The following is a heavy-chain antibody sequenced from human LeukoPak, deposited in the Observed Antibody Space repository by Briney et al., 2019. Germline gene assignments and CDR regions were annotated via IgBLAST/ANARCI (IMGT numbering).Heavy chain of an antibody. Sequence: GGSLRLSCAPSGFTFRRNWMSWLRHAPGRGLEGVANIKQDGSDKYCVESVKGRFTISRDNAKTSLFLQMNSLRDEDTAVYYCAREVYGVNYFDYWGGGTLVTVAS. V-gene: IGHV3-7*05. J-gene: IGHJ4*02. CDR3: AREVYGVNYFDY. D-gene: IGHD4-17*01. CDR1: GFTFRRNW. CDR2: IKQDGSDK.